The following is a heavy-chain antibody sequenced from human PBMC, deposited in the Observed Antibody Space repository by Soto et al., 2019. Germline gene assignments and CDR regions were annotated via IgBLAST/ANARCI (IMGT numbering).Heavy chain of an antibody. Sequence: TLSRTCACCGGSIFGAGYSWCWIRQPPGRGLEWIGYIYHSGTILYNPSLKARLTISLDMSNNKFSLTLNSVTAADAAVYYCARAQFYSGSGNYNNLMFDPSGQGTQVTV. V-gene: IGHV4-30-2*01. CDR3: ARAQFYSGSGNYNNLMFDP. CDR2: IYHSGTI. J-gene: IGHJ5*02. D-gene: IGHD3-10*01. CDR1: GGSIFGAGYS.